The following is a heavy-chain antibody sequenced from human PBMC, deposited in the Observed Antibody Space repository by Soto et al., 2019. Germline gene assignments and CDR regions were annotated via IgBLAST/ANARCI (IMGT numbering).Heavy chain of an antibody. J-gene: IGHJ5*02. Sequence: QVQLVESGGGVVEPGGALRLSCAASGFTFRNHGMHWVRQAPGKGLEWLTVIWYDGSHKYYADSVKGRFTTSRDNSENTETTEMNGLRAEDTVVYYWVESSDGGSRGGGDLWGQGTLVTVSS. V-gene: IGHV3-33*06. D-gene: IGHD6-13*01. CDR1: GFTFRNHG. CDR2: IWYDGSHK. CDR3: VESSDGGSRGGGDL.